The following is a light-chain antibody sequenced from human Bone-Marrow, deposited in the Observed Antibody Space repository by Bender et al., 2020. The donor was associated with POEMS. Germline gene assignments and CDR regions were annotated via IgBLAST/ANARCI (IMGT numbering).Light chain of an antibody. CDR3: CAIAGGYMFV. CDR2: DVS. CDR1: SSDVGGYNF. V-gene: IGLV2-14*01. J-gene: IGLJ1*01. Sequence: QSALTQPASVSGSPGQSITISCSGTSSDVGGYNFVSWYQQHPGKAPKLMIYDVSNRPSGVSNRFSASKSGNTASLTISGLQADDEADYICCAIAGGYMFVFGTGTTVTVL.